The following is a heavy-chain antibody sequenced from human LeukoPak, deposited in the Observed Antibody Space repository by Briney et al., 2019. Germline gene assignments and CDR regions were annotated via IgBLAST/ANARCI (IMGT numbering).Heavy chain of an antibody. Sequence: GGSLRLSCAASGFTVSGNYMGWVRLAPGKGLEWVSVIYIGGRTNYADSVRGRFTISRDNSKNTLYLQMNSLRAEDTAVYYCARGRYELSVGMDVWGQGTTVTVSS. J-gene: IGHJ6*02. CDR2: IYIGGRT. CDR1: GFTVSGNY. D-gene: IGHD5-12*01. CDR3: ARGRYELSVGMDV. V-gene: IGHV3-53*01.